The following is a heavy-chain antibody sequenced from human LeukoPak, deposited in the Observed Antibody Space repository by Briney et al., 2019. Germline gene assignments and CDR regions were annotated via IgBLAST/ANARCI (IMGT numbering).Heavy chain of an antibody. Sequence: SETLSLTCTVSGGSISSYYWSWIRQPPGKGLEWIGYIYYSGSTNYNPSLKSRVTISVDTSKNQFSLKLSSVTAADTAVYYCARETYGGGYNWFDPWGQGTLVTVSS. CDR3: ARETYGGGYNWFDP. J-gene: IGHJ5*02. CDR2: IYYSGST. D-gene: IGHD2-8*01. CDR1: GGSISSYY. V-gene: IGHV4-59*01.